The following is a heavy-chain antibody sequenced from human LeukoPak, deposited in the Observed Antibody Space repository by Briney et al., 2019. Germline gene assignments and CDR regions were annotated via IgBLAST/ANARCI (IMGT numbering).Heavy chain of an antibody. CDR1: GFTFNDYA. J-gene: IGHJ4*02. V-gene: IGHV3-9*03. CDR2: ISWNSGTI. CDR3: AKDYYYDSSGYTYFDY. Sequence: GGSLRLSCVASGFTFNDYAMHWVRQAPGKGLEWVSGISWNSGTIGYADSVKGRFTISRDNAKNSLYLQMNSLRAEDMAFYYCAKDYYYDSSGYTYFDYWGQGALVTVSS. D-gene: IGHD3-22*01.